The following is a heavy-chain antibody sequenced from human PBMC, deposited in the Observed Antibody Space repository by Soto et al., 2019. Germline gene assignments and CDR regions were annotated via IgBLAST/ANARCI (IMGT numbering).Heavy chain of an antibody. Sequence: QVQLLQSGAEVKKPGASVKVSCKACGYKFTTYGITWVRQAPGQGLEWLGGISTYNGNTDYAQNLQDRVTMTTETSTSTAYLEVRSLTSDDTAVYFCARGLGTNGLDVWGQGTTVTVSS. D-gene: IGHD7-27*01. CDR1: GYKFTTYG. V-gene: IGHV1-18*04. CDR3: ARGLGTNGLDV. J-gene: IGHJ6*02. CDR2: ISTYNGNT.